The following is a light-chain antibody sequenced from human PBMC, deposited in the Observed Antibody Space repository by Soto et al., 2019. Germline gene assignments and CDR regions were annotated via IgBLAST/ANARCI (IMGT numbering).Light chain of an antibody. V-gene: IGKV1-12*02. CDR2: AAS. J-gene: IGKJ3*01. CDR3: QQANSFPFT. Sequence: DIQMTQSPSSVSASIGDRVTITCRASQIIGSWLAWYQQKPGKAPTLLIYAASTLQSGVPSRFSGSGSRTDFPLTITSLQSEDSATYYCQQANSFPFTFGPGTTVEIK. CDR1: QIIGSW.